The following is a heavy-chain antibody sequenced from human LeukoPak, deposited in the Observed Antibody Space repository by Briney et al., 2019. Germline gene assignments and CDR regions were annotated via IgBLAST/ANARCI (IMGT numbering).Heavy chain of an antibody. D-gene: IGHD3-9*01. CDR3: ARGRQDYDILTGYYYYGMDV. CDR1: GGSISSYY. Sequence: SETLSLTCTVSGGSISSYYWSWIRQPPGNRVEGCGYIYYSGSTNYNPSLKSRVTISVDTSKNQFSLKLSSVTTADTAVYYCARGRQDYDILTGYYYYGMDVWGQGTTVTVSS. J-gene: IGHJ6*02. CDR2: IYYSGST. V-gene: IGHV4-59*01.